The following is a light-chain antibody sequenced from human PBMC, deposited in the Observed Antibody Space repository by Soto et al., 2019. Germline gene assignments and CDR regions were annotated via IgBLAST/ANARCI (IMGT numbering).Light chain of an antibody. J-gene: IGLJ1*01. CDR3: RSYTSSSTLL. V-gene: IGLV2-14*01. Sequence: QPVLTQPASVSGSPGQSITISCTGTSSDVGGYNYVSWYQQHPGKAPKLMIYDVSNRPSGVSNRFSGSKSGNTASLTISGLQAEDEADYYCRSYTSSSTLLFGTGTKLTVL. CDR2: DVS. CDR1: SSDVGGYNY.